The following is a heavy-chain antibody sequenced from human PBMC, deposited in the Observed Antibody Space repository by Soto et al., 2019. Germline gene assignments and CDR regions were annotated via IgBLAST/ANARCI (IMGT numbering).Heavy chain of an antibody. J-gene: IGHJ3*02. CDR1: GGSISSGDYY. V-gene: IGHV4-30-4*01. Sequence: LSLTCTVSGGSISSGDYYWSWIRQPPGKGLEWIGYIYYSGSTYYNPSLKSRVTISVDTSKNQFSLKLSSVTAADTAVYYCARDPPYYDFWSGYPESDAFDIWGQGTMVTVSS. CDR2: IYYSGST. CDR3: ARDPPYYDFWSGYPESDAFDI. D-gene: IGHD3-3*01.